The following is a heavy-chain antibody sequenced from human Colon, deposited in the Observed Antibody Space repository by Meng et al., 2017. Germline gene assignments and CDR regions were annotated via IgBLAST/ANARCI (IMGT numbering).Heavy chain of an antibody. CDR1: GASVSSGDYY. Sequence: VQLHEWGPVLLRRSVTLSLTCPVSGASVSSGDYYWSWIRQPPGKGLEWLGYIYYTGNTTYNPSLKNRVTISLDTSNNQFSLKLTSMTAADAAIYYCARVNGDFDEAWFDPWGQGTLVTVSS. CDR3: ARVNGDFDEAWFDP. J-gene: IGHJ5*02. D-gene: IGHD2-21*02. V-gene: IGHV4-61*08. CDR2: IYYTGNT.